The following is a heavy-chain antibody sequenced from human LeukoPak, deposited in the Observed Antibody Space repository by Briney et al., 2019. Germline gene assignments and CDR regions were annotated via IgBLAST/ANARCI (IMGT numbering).Heavy chain of an antibody. Sequence: GGSLRLSCAASGFAFNSYTMNWVRQAPGKGLEWISYISSTSRTVYYADSVKGRFTISRDTAKNSLFLQMNSLRDEDTAVYYCARGLSPAYYPYAWDVWGQGTTVTVSS. V-gene: IGHV3-48*02. CDR2: ISSTSRTV. CDR3: ARGLSPAYYPYAWDV. CDR1: GFAFNSYT. J-gene: IGHJ6*02.